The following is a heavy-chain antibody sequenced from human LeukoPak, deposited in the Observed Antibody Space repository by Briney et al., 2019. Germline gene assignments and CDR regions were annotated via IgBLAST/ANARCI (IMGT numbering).Heavy chain of an antibody. D-gene: IGHD1-26*01. CDR3: ARHVSSGGTYAHFDY. J-gene: IGHJ4*02. Sequence: PSETLSLTCTVGGSMYNYYWSWIRQPPGKGLEWIGYIHYSGSTNYNPSLKSRVTMSLDTSKNQVSLKVNSVTAADTAAYYCARHVSSGGTYAHFDYWGQGTLITVSS. CDR2: IHYSGST. V-gene: IGHV4-59*08. CDR1: GSMYNYY.